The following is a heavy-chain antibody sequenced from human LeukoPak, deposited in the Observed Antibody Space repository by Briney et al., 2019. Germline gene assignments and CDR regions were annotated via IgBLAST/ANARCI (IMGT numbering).Heavy chain of an antibody. CDR2: ISWNSGSI. CDR3: AKGVGSSH. CDR1: GFTFDDYA. D-gene: IGHD6-13*01. V-gene: IGHV3-9*01. Sequence: GGSLRLSCAASGFTFDDYAMHWVRQALGKGLEWVSGISWNSGSIGYADSVKGRFTISRDNAKNSLYLQMNSLRAEDTALYYCAKGVGSSHWGQGTLVTVSS. J-gene: IGHJ4*02.